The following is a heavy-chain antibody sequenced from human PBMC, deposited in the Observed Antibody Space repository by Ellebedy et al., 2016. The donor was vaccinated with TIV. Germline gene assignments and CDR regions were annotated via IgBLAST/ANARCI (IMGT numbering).Heavy chain of an antibody. D-gene: IGHD1-26*01. Sequence: MPGGSLRLSCTVSDGSIRNFHWSWIRQPPGKGLEWFGYIYFSGITNYNPSLKSRVTMSVDTSKNQFSLKLSSVTTADTAVYYCARWVGHFDFWGQGAQVTVSS. CDR2: IYFSGIT. CDR3: ARWVGHFDF. J-gene: IGHJ4*02. V-gene: IGHV4-59*01. CDR1: DGSIRNFH.